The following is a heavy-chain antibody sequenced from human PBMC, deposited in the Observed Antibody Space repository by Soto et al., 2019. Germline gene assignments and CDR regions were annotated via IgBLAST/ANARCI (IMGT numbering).Heavy chain of an antibody. D-gene: IGHD3-16*02. J-gene: IGHJ4*02. CDR1: GFTFSSYA. CDR2: ISGSGGST. V-gene: IGHV3-23*01. Sequence: GGSLRLSCAASGFTFSSYAMSWVRQAPGKGLEWVSAISGSGGSTYYADSVKGRFTISRDNSKNTLYLQMNSLRAEDTAVYYCAKDSGLGELSYYFDYWGQGTLVTVSS. CDR3: AKDSGLGELSYYFDY.